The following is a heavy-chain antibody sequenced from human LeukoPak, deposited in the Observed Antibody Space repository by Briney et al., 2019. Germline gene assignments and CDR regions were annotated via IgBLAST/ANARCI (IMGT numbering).Heavy chain of an antibody. CDR1: GFTFSTYW. D-gene: IGHD3-22*01. V-gene: IGHV3-74*01. CDR3: ARAPSEIGGYYPEYFRH. J-gene: IGHJ1*01. CDR2: IKSDGST. Sequence: GSLRLSCAASGFTFSTYWMHWVRQAPGKGLVWVSRIKSDGSTNYADSVKGRFTISRDNAKNTVSLQMNSLRPEDTGVYYCARAPSEIGGYYPEYFRHWGQGTLVTVSS.